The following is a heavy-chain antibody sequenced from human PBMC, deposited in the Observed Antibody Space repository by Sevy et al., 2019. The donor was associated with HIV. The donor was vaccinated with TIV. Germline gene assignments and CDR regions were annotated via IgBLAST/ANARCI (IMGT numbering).Heavy chain of an antibody. V-gene: IGHV1-24*01. J-gene: IGHJ4*02. Sequence: ASVKVSCKVSGYTLTELSMHWVRQAPGKGLEWMGGFDPEDGETIYEQKFQGRVTMTEDTSTDTAYMKLSSLRSEDTAVYYCATSPKTYYYDSSGYYYDYWGQGTLVTVSS. CDR1: GYTLTELS. CDR3: ATSPKTYYYDSSGYYYDY. CDR2: FDPEDGET. D-gene: IGHD3-22*01.